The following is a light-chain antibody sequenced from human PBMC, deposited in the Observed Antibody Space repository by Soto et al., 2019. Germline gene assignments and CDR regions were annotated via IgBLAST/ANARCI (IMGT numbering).Light chain of an antibody. V-gene: IGKV3-15*01. CDR1: QSVSSK. CDR2: YVS. CDR3: QHYNNWPFT. Sequence: EIVMTQSPATLSVSPGERATLSCRASQSVSSKLAWFQQKPGQAPSLLIYYVSTRATGVPVRFSGSGSGTEFTLTISSLQSEDFAVYYCQHYNNWPFTFGQGTRLEIK. J-gene: IGKJ5*01.